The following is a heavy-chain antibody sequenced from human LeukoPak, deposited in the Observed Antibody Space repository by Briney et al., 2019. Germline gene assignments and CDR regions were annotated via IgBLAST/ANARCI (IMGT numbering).Heavy chain of an antibody. CDR1: GFTFSSYA. V-gene: IGHV3-23*01. J-gene: IGHJ3*02. Sequence: GGSLRLSCAASGFTFSSYAMSWVRQAPGKGLEWVSDISGSGGSTYYADSVKGRFTISRDNSKNTLYLQMNSLRAEDTAVYYCAKDRIWSGYNDAFDIWGQGTMVTVSS. D-gene: IGHD3-3*01. CDR3: AKDRIWSGYNDAFDI. CDR2: ISGSGGST.